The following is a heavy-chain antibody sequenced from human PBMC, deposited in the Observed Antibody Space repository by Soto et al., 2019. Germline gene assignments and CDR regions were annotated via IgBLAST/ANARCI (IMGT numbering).Heavy chain of an antibody. CDR3: ARAGAITMVRGAL. CDR2: INAGNGNT. Sequence: ASVKVSCKASGYTFTSYAMHWVRQAPGQRLEWMGWINAGNGNTKYSQKFQGRVTITRDTSASTAYMELSSLRSEDTAVYYCARAGAITMVRGALWGQGTLVTVSS. V-gene: IGHV1-3*01. J-gene: IGHJ4*02. D-gene: IGHD3-10*01. CDR1: GYTFTSYA.